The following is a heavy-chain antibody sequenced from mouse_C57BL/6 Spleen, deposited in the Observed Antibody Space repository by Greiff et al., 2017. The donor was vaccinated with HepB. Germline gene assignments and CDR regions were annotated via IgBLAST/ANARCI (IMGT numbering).Heavy chain of an antibody. J-gene: IGHJ1*03. CDR1: GYTFTDYE. CDR3: TGGYSNYVGYFDV. Sequence: LVESGAELVRPGASVTLSCKASGYTFTDYEMHWVKQTPVHGLEWIGAIDPETGGTAYNQKFKGKAILTADKSSSTAYMELRSLTSEDSAVYYCTGGYSNYVGYFDVWGTGTTVTVSS. CDR2: IDPETGGT. D-gene: IGHD2-5*01. V-gene: IGHV1-15*01.